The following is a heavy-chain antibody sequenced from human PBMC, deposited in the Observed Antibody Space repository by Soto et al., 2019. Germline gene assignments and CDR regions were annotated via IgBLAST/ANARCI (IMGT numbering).Heavy chain of an antibody. CDR2: IYYSGST. V-gene: IGHV4-59*01. D-gene: IGHD7-27*01. CDR1: GGSISSYY. Sequence: SETLSLTCTVSGGSISSYYWSWIRQPPGKGLEWIGYIYYSGSTNYNPSLKSRVTISVDTSKNQFSLKLSSVTAADTAVYYCERGTGDLSYYYGMDVWGQGTTVTVSS. CDR3: ERGTGDLSYYYGMDV. J-gene: IGHJ6*02.